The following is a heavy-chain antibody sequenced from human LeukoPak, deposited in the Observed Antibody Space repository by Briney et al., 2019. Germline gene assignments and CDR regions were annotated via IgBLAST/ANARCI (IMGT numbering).Heavy chain of an antibody. CDR1: DGSMSPYY. V-gene: IGHV4-59*01. Sequence: SETLSLTCTVSDGSMSPYYWSWIRQSPGRGLEWIAYIFCNGNTKYNPSLRSRVTISIDTSRNQFSLNLNSVTAADTAVYYCARGGYYCLDVWGTGTTVTVSS. CDR3: ARGGYYCLDV. J-gene: IGHJ6*03. CDR2: IFCNGNT.